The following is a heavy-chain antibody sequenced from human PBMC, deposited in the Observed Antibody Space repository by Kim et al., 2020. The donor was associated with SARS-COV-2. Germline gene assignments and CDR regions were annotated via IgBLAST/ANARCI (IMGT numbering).Heavy chain of an antibody. CDR1: GYSFTSYW. D-gene: IGHD3-3*01. Sequence: GESLKISCKGSGYSFTSYWIGWVRQMPGKGLEWMGIIYPGDSDTRYSPSFQGQVTISADKSISTAYLQWSSLKASDTAMYYCARQWEFPRVWSGTYYYYGMDVWGQGTTVTVPS. V-gene: IGHV5-51*01. CDR3: ARQWEFPRVWSGTYYYYGMDV. CDR2: IYPGDSDT. J-gene: IGHJ6*02.